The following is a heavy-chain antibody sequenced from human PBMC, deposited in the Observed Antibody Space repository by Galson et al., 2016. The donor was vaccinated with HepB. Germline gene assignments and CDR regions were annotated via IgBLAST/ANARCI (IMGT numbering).Heavy chain of an antibody. Sequence: YLRPSSAASGFVFSRYAMTCVRQAPGTGLEWVAAIRDSGVVTYYADYEKGRFTISRDNHKNTLYLQMNGLRAEDTAVYYCAKRGAAADTLPYYYALDFWGQGTTVTVSS. CDR3: AKRGAAADTLPYYYALDF. CDR1: GFVFSRYA. J-gene: IGHJ6*02. D-gene: IGHD6-13*01. V-gene: IGHV3-23*01. CDR2: IRDSGVVT.